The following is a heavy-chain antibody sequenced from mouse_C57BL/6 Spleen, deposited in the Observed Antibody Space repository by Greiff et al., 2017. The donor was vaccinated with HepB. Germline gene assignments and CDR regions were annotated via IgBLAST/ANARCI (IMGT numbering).Heavy chain of an antibody. CDR2: IDPSDSYT. V-gene: IGHV1-69*01. CDR1: GYTFTSYW. D-gene: IGHD2-4*01. Sequence: QVQLQQPGAELVMPGASVKLSCKASGYTFTSYWMHWVKQRPGQGLEWIGEIDPSDSYTNYNQKFKGKSTLTVDKSSSTAYMQLSSLTSEDSAVYYCARWAYYDYDGAMDYWGQGTSVTVSS. CDR3: ARWAYYDYDGAMDY. J-gene: IGHJ4*01.